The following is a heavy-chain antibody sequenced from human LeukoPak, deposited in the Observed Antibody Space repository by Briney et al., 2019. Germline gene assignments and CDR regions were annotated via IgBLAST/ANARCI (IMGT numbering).Heavy chain of an antibody. CDR3: ARGASRSYGRYYYMDV. Sequence: ASVKVSCKASGYTFTSYYMHWVRQAPGQGLEWMGIINPSGGSTSYAQKFQGRVTMTRDMSTSTVYMELSSLRSEDTAVYYCARGASRSYGRYYYMDVWGKGTTVTVSS. CDR2: INPSGGST. D-gene: IGHD3-10*01. CDR1: GYTFTSYY. J-gene: IGHJ6*03. V-gene: IGHV1-46*01.